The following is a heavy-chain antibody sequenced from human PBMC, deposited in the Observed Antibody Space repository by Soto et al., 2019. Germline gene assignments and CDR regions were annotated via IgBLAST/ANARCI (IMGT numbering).Heavy chain of an antibody. CDR3: ARDDGNSSGSSWVGWFDP. CDR1: GGSISSGDYY. V-gene: IGHV4-30-4*01. D-gene: IGHD1-26*01. J-gene: IGHJ5*02. CDR2: IYYSGST. Sequence: QVQLQESGPGLVKPSQTLSLTCTVSGGSISSGDYYWSWIRQPPGKGLEWIGYIYYSGSTYYNPSLKSRVTISVDTSKNQFSLKLSSVTAADTAVYYCARDDGNSSGSSWVGWFDPWGQGTLVTVSS.